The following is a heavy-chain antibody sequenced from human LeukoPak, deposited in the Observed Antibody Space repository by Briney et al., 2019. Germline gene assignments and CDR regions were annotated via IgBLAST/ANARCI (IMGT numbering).Heavy chain of an antibody. CDR2: IYYSGST. CDR1: GGSISSGGYY. D-gene: IGHD2-8*01. Sequence: PSETLSLTCTVSGGSISSGGYYWSWIRQHPGKGLEWIGYIYYSGSTYYNPSLKSRVTITVDTSKNQFSLKLSSVTAADTAVYYCARGRNGVPVYWGQGTLVTVSS. V-gene: IGHV4-31*03. CDR3: ARGRNGVPVY. J-gene: IGHJ4*02.